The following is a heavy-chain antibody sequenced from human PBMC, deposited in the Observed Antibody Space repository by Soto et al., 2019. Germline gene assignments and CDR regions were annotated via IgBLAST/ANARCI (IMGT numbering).Heavy chain of an antibody. CDR3: ARNVGYSSSWFGNYFDP. Sequence: QITLKESGPTLVKPTQTLTLTCTFSGFSLTTSGVGVAWIRQPPGKALEWLALIYWNDDRRYSPSLKSRLTITKATSKNQVVLTMTSMDPADTAKYYCARNVGYSSSWFGNYFDPGGQGTLVTVSS. V-gene: IGHV2-5*01. J-gene: IGHJ5*02. CDR2: IYWNDDR. D-gene: IGHD2-2*01. CDR1: GFSLTTSGVG.